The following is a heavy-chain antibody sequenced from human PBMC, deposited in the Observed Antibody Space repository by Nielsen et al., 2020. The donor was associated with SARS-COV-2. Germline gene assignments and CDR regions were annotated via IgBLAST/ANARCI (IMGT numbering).Heavy chain of an antibody. CDR3: ARVFTMVRGGIIYYYYYGMDV. Sequence: RQAPGKGLEWVSYISSSGSTIYYADSVKGRFTISRDNAKNSLYLQMNSLRAEDTAVYYCARVFTMVRGGIIYYYYYGMDVWGQGTTVTVSS. J-gene: IGHJ6*02. CDR2: ISSSGSTI. D-gene: IGHD3-10*01. V-gene: IGHV3-11*01.